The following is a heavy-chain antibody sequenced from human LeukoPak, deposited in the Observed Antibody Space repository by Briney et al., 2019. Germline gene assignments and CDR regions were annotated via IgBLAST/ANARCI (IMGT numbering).Heavy chain of an antibody. CDR2: VYPGYSDA. CDR3: ARLSRGYYFDY. D-gene: IGHD3-22*01. V-gene: IGHV5-51*01. Sequence: GESLKTSCKISGYLLTRNWIGWVRQVPGKGLEWMGLVYPGYSDAKYSPSFQGQVTFPVAESISTAYLQWSSLEASDTAMYYWARLSRGYYFDYWGQGTLVTVSS. J-gene: IGHJ4*02. CDR1: GYLLTRNW.